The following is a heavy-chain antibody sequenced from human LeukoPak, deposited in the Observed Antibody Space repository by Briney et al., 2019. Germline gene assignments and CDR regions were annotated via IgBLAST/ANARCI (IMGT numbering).Heavy chain of an antibody. CDR1: GLTVSSNY. CDR3: ASDKERANNSAYYSYYAIDV. Sequence: GGSLRLSCAASGLTVSSNYMSGVGQAGGKGLEGVSVSYRGGRRYYADCVKGGGTISRDKSKNTLYLQMNSLRTELTAVYYSASDKERANNSAYYSYYAIDVCHQGPVVTVSS. V-gene: IGHV3-53*01. J-gene: IGHJ6*02. CDR2: SYRGGRR. D-gene: IGHD2/OR15-2a*01.